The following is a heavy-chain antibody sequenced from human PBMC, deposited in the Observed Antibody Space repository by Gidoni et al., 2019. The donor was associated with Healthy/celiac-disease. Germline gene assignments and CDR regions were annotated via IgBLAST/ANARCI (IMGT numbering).Heavy chain of an antibody. CDR2: IYPGDSDT. V-gene: IGHV5-51*01. CDR3: ARLGWWGDYSNFYYYYGMDV. D-gene: IGHD4-4*01. CDR1: GYSFTSYW. Sequence: EVQLVQSGAEVKTPGESLKISCKGSGYSFTSYWIGWVRQMPGKGLEWMGIIYPGDSDTRYSPSFQGQVTISADKSISTAYLQWSSLKASDTAMYYCARLGWWGDYSNFYYYYGMDVWGQGTTVTVSS. J-gene: IGHJ6*02.